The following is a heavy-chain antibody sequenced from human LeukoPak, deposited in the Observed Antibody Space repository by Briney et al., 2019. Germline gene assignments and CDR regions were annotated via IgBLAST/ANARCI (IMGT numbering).Heavy chain of an antibody. Sequence: SETLSLTCAVYGGSFSGYYWSWIRQPPGKGLEWIGEINHSGSTNYNPSLKSRVTISADTSKNQFSLKLSSVTAADTAVYYCARVPLVVGPFDYWGQGTLVTVSS. J-gene: IGHJ4*02. CDR3: ARVPLVVGPFDY. CDR2: INHSGST. V-gene: IGHV4-34*01. CDR1: GGSFSGYY. D-gene: IGHD2-21*01.